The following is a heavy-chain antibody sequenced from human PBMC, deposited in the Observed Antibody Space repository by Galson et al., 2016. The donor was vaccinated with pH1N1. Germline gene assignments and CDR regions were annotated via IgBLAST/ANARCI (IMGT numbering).Heavy chain of an antibody. D-gene: IGHD7-27*01. J-gene: IGHJ4*02. CDR1: GYSFNDYW. CDR2: IYPGDSDT. Sequence: QSGAEVKKPGESLRISCMASGYSFNDYWIGWVRQMPGKGLEWVGIIYPGDSDTRYSPSFPDQVTISADSSTTTAYLQWSSLKASDTAIYYCARELGGKFDYWGQGTLVTVSS. V-gene: IGHV5-51*01. CDR3: ARELGGKFDY.